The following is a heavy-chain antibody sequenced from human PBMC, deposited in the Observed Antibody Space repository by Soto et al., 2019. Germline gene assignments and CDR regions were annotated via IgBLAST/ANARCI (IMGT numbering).Heavy chain of an antibody. CDR3: AKDKYTDSVRKLWFFDY. CDR1: GFTFSKYA. V-gene: IGHV3-23*01. Sequence: EVQLLESEGGLVKPGGSLRLSCAASGFTFSKYAMSWVRLAPGKGLEWVSSISANGGITDYADSVKGRFTISRDNFQNILSLQMDSLRGDDTALYFCAKDKYTDSVRKLWFFDYWVRGTLVTVSS. D-gene: IGHD2-15*01. CDR2: ISANGGIT. J-gene: IGHJ2*01.